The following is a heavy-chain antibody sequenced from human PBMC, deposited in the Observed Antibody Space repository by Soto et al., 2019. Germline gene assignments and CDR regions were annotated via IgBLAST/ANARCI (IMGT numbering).Heavy chain of an antibody. CDR3: ARDRLLMDY. J-gene: IGHJ4*02. V-gene: IGHV3-21*01. CDR1: GFSFSSYS. D-gene: IGHD2-8*01. Sequence: GGSLRLSCAASGFSFSSYSLNWVRQAPGKGLEWVSSISSSGSYTYYADSVKGRFTISRDNAKNSLYLQMNSLRAEDTAVYYCARDRLLMDYWGQGTLVTVSS. CDR2: ISSSGSYT.